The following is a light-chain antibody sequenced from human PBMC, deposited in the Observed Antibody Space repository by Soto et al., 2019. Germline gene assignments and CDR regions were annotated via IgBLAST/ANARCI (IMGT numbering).Light chain of an antibody. CDR2: NNN. Sequence: QSVLTQSPSASGTPGQRVTISCSGSSSNIGSNTVHWYQQLPGTAPKVLVYNNNQRPSGVTDRFSGSKSGTAASLAISGLQSEYEADYYCAAWDDSLNGLVFGGGTQLTVL. CDR3: AAWDDSLNGLV. CDR1: SSNIGSNT. V-gene: IGLV1-44*01. J-gene: IGLJ2*01.